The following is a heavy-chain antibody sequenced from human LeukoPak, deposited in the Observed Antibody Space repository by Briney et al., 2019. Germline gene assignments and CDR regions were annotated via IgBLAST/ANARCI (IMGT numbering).Heavy chain of an antibody. J-gene: IGHJ4*02. CDR2: ISYSGNT. CDR1: GGSISSYY. CDR3: ATRSTGVAATFDC. V-gene: IGHV4-59*01. D-gene: IGHD2-15*01. Sequence: SETLSLTCSVSGGSISSYYWSWIRQPLGKGLEWIGYISYSGNTNYNPSLKSRVTISVDTSKNQFSLKLSSVTAADTAVYYCATRSTGVAATFDCWGQGALVTVSS.